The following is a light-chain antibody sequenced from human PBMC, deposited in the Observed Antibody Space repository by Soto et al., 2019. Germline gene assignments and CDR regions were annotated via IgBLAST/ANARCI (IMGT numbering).Light chain of an antibody. CDR3: QQSYSTPTWT. Sequence: DIQMTQSPSSRSASVGDRDPITCRTSQSIRNYLNWYQQKPGKAPKLXIYNGISLQSGVPSRFSGSGAGTDFTLNIISLQPEDFSTYYCQQSYSTPTWTFGQGTKVDIK. CDR2: NGI. CDR1: QSIRNY. J-gene: IGKJ1*01. V-gene: IGKV1-39*01.